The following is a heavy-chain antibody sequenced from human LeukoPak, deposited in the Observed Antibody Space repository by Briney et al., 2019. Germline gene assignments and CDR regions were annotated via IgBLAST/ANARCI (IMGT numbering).Heavy chain of an antibody. V-gene: IGHV4-34*01. Sequence: SSETLSLTCAVYGGSFSGYYWSWIRQPPGKGLEWIGEINHSGSTNYNPSLKSRVTISVDTSKNQFSLKLSSVTAADTAVYYCARGNGWYKYWGQGTLVTVSS. CDR3: ARGNGWYKY. J-gene: IGHJ4*02. CDR2: INHSGST. D-gene: IGHD6-19*01. CDR1: GGSFSGYY.